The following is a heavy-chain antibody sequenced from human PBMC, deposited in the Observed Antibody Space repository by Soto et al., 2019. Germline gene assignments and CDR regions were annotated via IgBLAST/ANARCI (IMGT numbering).Heavy chain of an antibody. CDR2: IWYDGSNK. Sequence: QVQLVESGGGVVQPGRSLRLSCAASGFTFSSYGMHWVRQAPGKGLEWVAVIWYDGSNKYYADSVKGRFTISRDNSKNTLYMQMNSLRAEATAVYYCARDGGRIAAAGTGFDYWGQGTLVTVSS. V-gene: IGHV3-33*01. CDR3: ARDGGRIAAAGTGFDY. D-gene: IGHD6-13*01. J-gene: IGHJ4*02. CDR1: GFTFSSYG.